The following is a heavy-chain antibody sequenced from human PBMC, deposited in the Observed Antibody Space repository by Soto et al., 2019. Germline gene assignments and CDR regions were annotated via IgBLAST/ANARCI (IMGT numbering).Heavy chain of an antibody. D-gene: IGHD6-19*01. CDR3: AREGGGMAVSRGGLDV. Sequence: QVQLVQSGAEVKNPGASVKVSCKASGYTFTSYFMHWVRQAPGQGLEWIGIINPSIGTTTYAQKLKGRVTMTRDTSTSTTDMKLGSLRSEKTAIYTGAREGGGMAVSRGGLDVWGKGTTVTVSS. CDR1: GYTFTSYF. J-gene: IGHJ6*01. V-gene: IGHV1-46*01. CDR2: INPSIGTT.